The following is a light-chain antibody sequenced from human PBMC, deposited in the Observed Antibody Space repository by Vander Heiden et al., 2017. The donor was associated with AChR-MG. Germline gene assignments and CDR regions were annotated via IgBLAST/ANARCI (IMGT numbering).Light chain of an antibody. V-gene: IGKV3-15*01. CDR1: QGVARN. Sequence: EVVMTQSPPTLSVSPGERVTLSCRASQGVARNLAWYQQKPGQPPRLLIFRATTRATGIPARFSGGGSGTDFTLTVSSLQSEDCAVYYCQQDNIWPRTFGQGTKLEI. CDR2: RAT. J-gene: IGKJ1*01. CDR3: QQDNIWPRT.